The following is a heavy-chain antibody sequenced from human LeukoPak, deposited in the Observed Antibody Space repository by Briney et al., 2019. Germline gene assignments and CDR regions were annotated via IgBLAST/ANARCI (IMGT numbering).Heavy chain of an antibody. V-gene: IGHV3-30*02. CDR3: AKGNYYGSGPDGFDI. D-gene: IGHD3-10*01. J-gene: IGHJ3*02. CDR2: IRYDGSNK. Sequence: GGSLRLSCAASGFIFSSYGMHWVRQAPGKGLEWVAFIRYDGSNKYYADSVKGRFTISRDNSKNTLYVQMNSLRAEDTAVYYCAKGNYYGSGPDGFDIWGQGTMVTVSS. CDR1: GFIFSSYG.